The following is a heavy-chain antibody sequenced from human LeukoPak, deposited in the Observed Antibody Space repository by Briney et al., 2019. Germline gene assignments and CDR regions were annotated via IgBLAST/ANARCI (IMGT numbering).Heavy chain of an antibody. V-gene: IGHV3-23*01. CDR3: AKDVRGVPAAGY. J-gene: IGHJ4*02. Sequence: GGSLRLSCAASGFTFSSYAMTWVRQALGKGLEWVSAISSSGSSTYYADSVKGRFTISRDKSKNTVYLQMNSLRAEDTAVYYCAKDVRGVPAAGYWGQGTLDTVFS. CDR1: GFTFSSYA. D-gene: IGHD2-2*01. CDR2: ISSSGSST.